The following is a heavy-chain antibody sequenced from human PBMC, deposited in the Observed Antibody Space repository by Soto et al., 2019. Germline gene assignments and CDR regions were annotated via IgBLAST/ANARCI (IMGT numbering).Heavy chain of an antibody. J-gene: IGHJ4*02. CDR3: ARRTLLWFGELFRGGFFDY. CDR1: GGSISSSSYY. V-gene: IGHV4-39*01. CDR2: IYYSGST. D-gene: IGHD3-10*01. Sequence: QLQLQESGPGLVKPSETLSLTCTVSGGSISSSSYYWGWIRQPPGKGLEWIGSIYYSGSTYYNPSIKSRGTISVDTSKNQFSLKLSSVTAADTAVYYCARRTLLWFGELFRGGFFDYWGQGTLVTVSS.